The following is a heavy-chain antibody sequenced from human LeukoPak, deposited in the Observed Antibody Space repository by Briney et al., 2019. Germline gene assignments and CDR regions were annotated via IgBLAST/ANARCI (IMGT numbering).Heavy chain of an antibody. V-gene: IGHV4-38-2*02. Sequence: PSETLSLTCTVSGYSISSGYYWGWIRQPPGKGLEWIGSIFHTGSTYYNPSLKSRVTISVDTSKNQFSLKLSSVTAADTAVYYCACLPGGIVVVPAGETADWYFDLWGRGTLVTVSS. CDR1: GYSISSGYY. CDR3: ACLPGGIVVVPAGETADWYFDL. J-gene: IGHJ2*01. CDR2: IFHTGST. D-gene: IGHD2-2*01.